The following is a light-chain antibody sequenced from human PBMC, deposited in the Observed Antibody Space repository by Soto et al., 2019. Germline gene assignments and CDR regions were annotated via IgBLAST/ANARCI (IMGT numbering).Light chain of an antibody. J-gene: IGLJ2*01. CDR1: SGHSTYA. CDR2: LNSDGSH. CDR3: QTWGTAIHDVV. Sequence: QPVLTQSPSASASLGASVKLTCTLSSGHSTYAIAWHQQQPEKGPRYLMKLNSDGSHSKGDAIPDRFSGSSSGAERHLTISSLQSEDEADYYCQTWGTAIHDVVFGGGTKLTVL. V-gene: IGLV4-69*01.